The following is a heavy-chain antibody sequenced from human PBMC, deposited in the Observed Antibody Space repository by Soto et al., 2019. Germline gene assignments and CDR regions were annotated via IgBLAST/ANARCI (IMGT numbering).Heavy chain of an antibody. CDR2: IWYDGSNK. CDR3: ARDYYDSSGYPSFDY. V-gene: IGHV3-33*01. Sequence: GGSLGLSCAASGFSFSSYGMHWVRQAPGKGLEWVAVIWYDGSNKYYADSVKGRFTISRDNSKNTLYLQMNSLRAEDTAVYYCARDYYDSSGYPSFDYWGQGTLVTVSS. D-gene: IGHD3-22*01. CDR1: GFSFSSYG. J-gene: IGHJ4*02.